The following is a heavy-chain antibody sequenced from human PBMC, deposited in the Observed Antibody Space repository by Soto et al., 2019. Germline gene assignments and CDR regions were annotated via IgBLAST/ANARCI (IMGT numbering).Heavy chain of an antibody. CDR1: GDSVSTGFYY. J-gene: IGHJ3*02. CDR2: VYYTGSS. D-gene: IGHD6-6*01. V-gene: IGHV4-39*01. CDR3: ARHRGAARPDAFDI. Sequence: QLQLQESGPGLVKPSETLSLTCAVSGDSVSTGFYYWAWIRQPPGKGLEWIGTVYYTGSSYYNPSLKSRVSLHVDTSKNQVSLRLKSLTAADAAVYYCARHRGAARPDAFDIWGLGTMVPVSS.